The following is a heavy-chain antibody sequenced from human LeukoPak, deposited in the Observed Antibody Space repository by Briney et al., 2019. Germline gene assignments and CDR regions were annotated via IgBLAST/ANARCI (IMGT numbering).Heavy chain of an antibody. CDR2: IDYGGST. Sequence: SETLSLTCTVSGDSFSSYYGGWIRQPPGKGLEWIGYIDYGGSTTYNSSLRSRVTMSVDTSKNQFSLNLNSVTAADTAMYYCGRLRGSAIDYWGQGTLVAVSS. D-gene: IGHD1-26*01. V-gene: IGHV4-59*01. J-gene: IGHJ4*02. CDR1: GDSFSSYY. CDR3: GRLRGSAIDY.